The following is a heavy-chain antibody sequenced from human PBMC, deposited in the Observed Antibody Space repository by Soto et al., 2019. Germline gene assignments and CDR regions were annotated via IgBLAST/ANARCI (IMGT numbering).Heavy chain of an antibody. CDR1: GGSFSGYY. Sequence: SETLSLTCAVYGGSFSGYYWSWIRQPPGTGLEWIGEINHSGSTNYNPSLKSRVTISVDTSKNQFSLKLSSVTAADTAVYYCARERYDYVWGSYRYCYFDYWGQGTLVTVSS. CDR3: ARERYDYVWGSYRYCYFDY. J-gene: IGHJ4*02. V-gene: IGHV4-34*01. D-gene: IGHD3-16*02. CDR2: INHSGST.